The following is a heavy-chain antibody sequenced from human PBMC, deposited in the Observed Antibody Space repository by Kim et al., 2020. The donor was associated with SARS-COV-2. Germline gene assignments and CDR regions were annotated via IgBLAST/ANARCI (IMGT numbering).Heavy chain of an antibody. J-gene: IGHJ6*02. V-gene: IGHV1-69*13. CDR3: AREGPGIAAAGEQNYYYGMDV. D-gene: IGHD6-13*01. Sequence: SVKVSCKASGGTFSSYAISWVRQAPGQGLEWMGGIIPIFGTANYAQKFQGRVTITADESTSTAYMELSSLRSEDTAVYYCAREGPGIAAAGEQNYYYGMDVWGPGTPVTASS. CDR1: GGTFSSYA. CDR2: IIPIFGTA.